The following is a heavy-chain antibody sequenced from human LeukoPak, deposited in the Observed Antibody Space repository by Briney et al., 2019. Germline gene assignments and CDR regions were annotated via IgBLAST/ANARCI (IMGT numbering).Heavy chain of an antibody. CDR1: GGTFSSYA. CDR2: IIPIFGTA. Sequence: SVKVSCKASGGTFSSYAISWVRQAPGQGLEWMGGIIPIFGTANYAQKFQGRVTITADESTSTAYMELSSLRSEDTAVYYCARDLERWLQLMVFDYWGQGTLVTVSS. J-gene: IGHJ4*02. V-gene: IGHV1-69*13. CDR3: ARDLERWLQLMVFDY. D-gene: IGHD5-24*01.